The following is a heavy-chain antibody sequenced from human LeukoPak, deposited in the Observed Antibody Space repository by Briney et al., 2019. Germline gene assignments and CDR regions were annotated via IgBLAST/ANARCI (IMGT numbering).Heavy chain of an antibody. CDR2: ISPGGGTT. CDR1: GFAFGSEA. J-gene: IGHJ4*02. CDR3: AKGRSGSASCALQIFDN. V-gene: IGHV3-23*01. D-gene: IGHD2-2*01. Sequence: GGSLRLSCGVSGFAFGSEAMSWVRQSPARGLEWVASISPGGGTTYYADSVKGRFTISRDNSNNTLYVQMSSLRAEDTAVYYCAKGRSGSASCALQIFDNWGQGTLVTVSS.